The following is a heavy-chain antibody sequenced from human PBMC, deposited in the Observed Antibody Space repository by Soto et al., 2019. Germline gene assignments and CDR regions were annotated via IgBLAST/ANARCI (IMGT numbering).Heavy chain of an antibody. CDR1: GFTFSSYS. CDR3: ARKVVPAATYNWFDP. Sequence: GGSLRLSCAASGFTFSSYSMNWVRQAPGKGLEWVSYISSSSTIYYADSVKGRFTISRDNAKNSLYLQMNSLRAEDTAVYYCARKVVPAATYNWFDPWGQGTLVTVSS. D-gene: IGHD2-2*01. J-gene: IGHJ5*02. CDR2: ISSSSTI. V-gene: IGHV3-48*01.